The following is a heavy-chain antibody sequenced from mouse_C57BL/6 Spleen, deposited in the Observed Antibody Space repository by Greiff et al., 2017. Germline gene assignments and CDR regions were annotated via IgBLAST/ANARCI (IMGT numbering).Heavy chain of an antibody. J-gene: IGHJ1*03. D-gene: IGHD2-3*01. Sequence: EVTLVESGGGLVKPGGSLKLSCAASGFTFSDYGMHWVRQAPGKGLEWVAYISSGSGTTYYADTVKGRCTISRDNAKNTLFLQMTRLRSEDTAMFCCARDDGCYDWYFDGWGTGTTVTVSS. CDR1: GFTFSDYG. CDR3: ARDDGCYDWYFDG. CDR2: ISSGSGTT. V-gene: IGHV5-17*01.